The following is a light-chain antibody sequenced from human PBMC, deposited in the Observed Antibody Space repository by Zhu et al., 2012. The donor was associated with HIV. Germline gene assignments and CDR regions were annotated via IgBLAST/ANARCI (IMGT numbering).Light chain of an antibody. CDR2: GAS. Sequence: DIQLTQSLSFLSASVGDRVTITCRASQGISNHLAWYHQKPGKAPKLLIYGASILQSGVPSRFSGSGSGTEFTLTISSLQPEDFATYFCQHLTLYPTFGGGSKVETK. CDR3: QHLTLYPT. J-gene: IGKJ4*01. CDR1: QGISNH. V-gene: IGKV1-9*01.